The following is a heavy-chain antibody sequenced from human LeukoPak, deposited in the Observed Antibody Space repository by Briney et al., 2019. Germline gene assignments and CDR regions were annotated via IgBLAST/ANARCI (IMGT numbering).Heavy chain of an antibody. CDR2: IYPGDSDT. CDR3: ARPEEHGDYVHDAFDI. V-gene: IGHV5-51*01. CDR1: GYRFTSYW. J-gene: IGHJ3*02. Sequence: GESLKISCKASGYRFTSYWIGWVRQMPGKGLEWMGIIYPGDSDTRYSPSFQGQVTISADKSISTAYLQWGSLKASDTAMYYCARPEEHGDYVHDAFDIWGQGTMVTVSS. D-gene: IGHD4-17*01.